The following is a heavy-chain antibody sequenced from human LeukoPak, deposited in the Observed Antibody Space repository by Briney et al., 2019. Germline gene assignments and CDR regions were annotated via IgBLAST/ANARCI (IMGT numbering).Heavy chain of an antibody. J-gene: IGHJ4*02. V-gene: IGHV3-48*04. CDR3: ATMGVAARLDH. D-gene: IGHD6-19*01. Sequence: GGSLRLSCAASGFTFSSYWMSWVRQAPGKGLEWISYITSTGKTIYYADSVKGRFTISRDNAKDSVYLQLNSLRAEDTAVYYCATMGVAARLDHWGQGTLVAVSS. CDR1: GFTFSSYW. CDR2: ITSTGKTI.